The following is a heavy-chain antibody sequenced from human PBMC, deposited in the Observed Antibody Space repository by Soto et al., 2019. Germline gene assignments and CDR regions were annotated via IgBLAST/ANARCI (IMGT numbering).Heavy chain of an antibody. D-gene: IGHD4-17*01. Sequence: GGSLRLSCAASGFTFSSYAMHWVRQARGKGLEWVAVISYDGSNKYYADSVKGRFTISRDNSKNTLYLQMNSLRAEDTAVYYCARDPDLYGDYTFDYWGQGTLVTVSS. CDR2: ISYDGSNK. CDR3: ARDPDLYGDYTFDY. J-gene: IGHJ4*02. V-gene: IGHV3-30-3*01. CDR1: GFTFSSYA.